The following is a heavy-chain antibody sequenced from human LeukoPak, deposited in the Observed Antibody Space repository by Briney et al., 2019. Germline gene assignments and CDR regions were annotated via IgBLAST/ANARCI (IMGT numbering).Heavy chain of an antibody. CDR2: ISGSGGST. CDR3: AKDIYGCSSTNCYIQIDY. Sequence: GGSLRLSCAASGFTFSSYAMSWVRQAPGNGLEWVSAISGSGGSTCYADSVKGRFTISRDNSKNTLYLQMNSLRAEDTALYYCAKDIYGCSSTNCYIQIDYWGQGTLVTVSS. D-gene: IGHD2-2*02. J-gene: IGHJ4*02. CDR1: GFTFSSYA. V-gene: IGHV3-23*01.